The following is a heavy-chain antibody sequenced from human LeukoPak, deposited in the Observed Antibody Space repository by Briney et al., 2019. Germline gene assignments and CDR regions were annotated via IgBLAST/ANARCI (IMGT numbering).Heavy chain of an antibody. Sequence: GGPLRLSCAASGFTFSGYEMNWVRKAPGKGLEGVSYISSSGSAIHYANSVKGRFTITRDNAKNSLYLQMNSLRAEDTAVYYCARDLRYSSSSTRPKGDYWGQGTLVTVSS. CDR2: ISSSGSAI. CDR3: ARDLRYSSSSTRPKGDY. V-gene: IGHV3-48*03. D-gene: IGHD6-13*01. J-gene: IGHJ4*02. CDR1: GFTFSGYE.